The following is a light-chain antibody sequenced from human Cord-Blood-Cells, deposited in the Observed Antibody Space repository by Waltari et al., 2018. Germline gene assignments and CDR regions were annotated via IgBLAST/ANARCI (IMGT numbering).Light chain of an antibody. CDR3: QQYNNWPPVT. J-gene: IGKJ1*01. Sequence: IAVTQSPVPMPVSPGEKATRPGRASESVSSNLAWYQQTPGQAHRLLIYGAFTRATGIPARFSGSGSGTEFTLTISSLQSEDFAVYYCQQYNNWPPVTFGQGTKVEIK. CDR1: ESVSSN. V-gene: IGKV3-15*01. CDR2: GAF.